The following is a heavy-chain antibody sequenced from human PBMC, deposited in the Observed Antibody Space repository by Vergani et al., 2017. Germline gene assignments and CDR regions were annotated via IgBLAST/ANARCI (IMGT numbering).Heavy chain of an antibody. D-gene: IGHD3-22*01. V-gene: IGHV1-18*01. CDR2: ITAYNGDP. CDR1: GYTFTAYG. CDR3: ARCCSSGSQPDY. Sequence: QVQLVQSGAEMKKPGASVKVSCKASGYTFTAYGISWVRQAPGQGLEWLGWITAYNGDPKYTRRLQDRITLTTDPSTATVYLELRSLRSDDTAVYYCARCCSSGSQPDYWGQGTLVTVSS. J-gene: IGHJ4*02.